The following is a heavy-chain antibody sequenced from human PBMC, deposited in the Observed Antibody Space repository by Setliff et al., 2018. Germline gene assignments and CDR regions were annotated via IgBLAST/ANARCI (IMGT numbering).Heavy chain of an antibody. Sequence: SETLSLTCSVSGGSISSCNYYWAWIRQPPGKGLEWIGSIYYSGSTYYNPSLRSRVTISVDTSKNQVSLKLSSVTAADTATFYCARAPQYSNFWYALSWFDPWGQGTLVTVSS. D-gene: IGHD3-3*01. V-gene: IGHV4-39*01. CDR1: GGSISSCNYY. J-gene: IGHJ5*02. CDR2: IYYSGST. CDR3: ARAPQYSNFWYALSWFDP.